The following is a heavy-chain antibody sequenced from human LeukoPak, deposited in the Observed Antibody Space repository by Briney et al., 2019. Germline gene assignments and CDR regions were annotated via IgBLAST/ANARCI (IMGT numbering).Heavy chain of an antibody. CDR1: GFTFSSYS. CDR2: ISSSSSTI. Sequence: GGSLRLSCAASGFTFSSYSMNWVRQAPGKGLEWVSYISSSSSTIYYADSVKGRFTISRDNAKNSLYLQMNSLRAEDTAVYYCAREHARERRPGVLSDYWGQGTLVTVSS. CDR3: AREHARERRPGVLSDY. V-gene: IGHV3-48*01. D-gene: IGHD1-14*01. J-gene: IGHJ4*02.